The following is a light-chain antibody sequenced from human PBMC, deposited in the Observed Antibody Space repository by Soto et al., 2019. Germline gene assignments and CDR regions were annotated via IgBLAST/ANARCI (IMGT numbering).Light chain of an antibody. CDR3: HQYGSSTWT. J-gene: IGKJ1*01. Sequence: EIMWTQSPGTLSLSPGERATLSCRASQSVYSSYLAWYQQRPGQDPRLLFYDASIRATGIPDRFSGSGSGTDFSLTISRLEPEDFAVYECHQYGSSTWTFGQGTKGDIK. V-gene: IGKV3-20*01. CDR1: QSVYSSY. CDR2: DAS.